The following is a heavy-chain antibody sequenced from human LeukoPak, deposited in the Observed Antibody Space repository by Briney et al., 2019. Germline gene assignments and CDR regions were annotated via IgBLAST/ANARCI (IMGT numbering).Heavy chain of an antibody. CDR1: GFTFSSYS. D-gene: IGHD2-15*01. V-gene: IGHV3-21*01. J-gene: IGHJ4*02. CDR2: ISSSSSYI. CDR3: ARALLQRGDY. Sequence: GGSLRLSCAASGFTFSSYSMNWVRQAPGKGLEWVSSISSSSSYIYYADSVKGRLTISRDNAKNSLYLQMNSLRAEDTAVYYCARALLQRGDYWGQGTLVTVSS.